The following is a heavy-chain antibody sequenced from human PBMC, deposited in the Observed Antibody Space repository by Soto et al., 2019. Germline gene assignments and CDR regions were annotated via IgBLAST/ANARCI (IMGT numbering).Heavy chain of an antibody. CDR1: GGSFSGYY. CDR2: INHSEST. J-gene: IGHJ4*02. V-gene: IGHV4-34*01. Sequence: QVQLQQWGAGLLKPSETLSLTCAVYGGSFSGYYWYWIRQTPGKGLERIGEINHSESTNSNPSHKSRVTRPVDTSKDQFSLQLTSVTAADTAVYYSARGYGSNFDYCAQGTLVTLSS. D-gene: IGHD6-19*01. CDR3: ARGYGSNFDY.